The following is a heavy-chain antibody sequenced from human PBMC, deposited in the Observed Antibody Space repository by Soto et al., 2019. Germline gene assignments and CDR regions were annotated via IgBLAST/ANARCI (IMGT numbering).Heavy chain of an antibody. CDR2: ISHGAYT. CDR1: GDSFIGYY. Sequence: QVQLQQWGAGLLKPSETLSLTCAVYGDSFIGYYWSWIRQPPGQGLEWIGEISHGAYTKYNPSLESRVTISVDTSKNQFSLRLNSVTAADTAVYYCAKRGITLLGVSTGGFDYWGQGTPVTVSS. J-gene: IGHJ4*02. D-gene: IGHD3-3*01. CDR3: AKRGITLLGVSTGGFDY. V-gene: IGHV4-34*01.